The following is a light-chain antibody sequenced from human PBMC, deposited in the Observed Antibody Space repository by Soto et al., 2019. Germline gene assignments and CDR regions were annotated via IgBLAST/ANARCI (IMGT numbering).Light chain of an antibody. CDR3: GTWDSSLSAYV. CDR2: ENN. V-gene: IGLV1-51*02. J-gene: IGLJ1*01. Sequence: SVLTQPPSVSAAPGQKVTISCSGSSSNIGNNYVSWYQQLPGTAPKLLMYENNRRPSGIPDRFSGSKSGTSATLGITGLQTGDEADYYCGTWDSSLSAYVFGTGTKVTVL. CDR1: SSNIGNNY.